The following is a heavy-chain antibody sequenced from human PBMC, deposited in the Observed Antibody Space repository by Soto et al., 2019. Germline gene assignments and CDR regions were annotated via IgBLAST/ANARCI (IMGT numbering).Heavy chain of an antibody. Sequence: QVQLQQWGAGLLKPSETLSLTCAVYGGSSSGYYWSWIRQPPGKGLGWIGEINHSGSTNYNPSLKSRVXKSVDXXKNQFSLKLSSVTAADTAVYYCARLPRGYNYGMDVWGQGTTVTVSS. V-gene: IGHV4-34*01. CDR2: INHSGST. CDR1: GGSSSGYY. J-gene: IGHJ6*02. CDR3: ARLPRGYNYGMDV.